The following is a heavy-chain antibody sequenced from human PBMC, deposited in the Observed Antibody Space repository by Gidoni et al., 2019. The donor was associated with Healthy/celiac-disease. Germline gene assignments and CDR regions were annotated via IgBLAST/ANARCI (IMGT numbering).Heavy chain of an antibody. CDR1: CGSIRSGGYF. J-gene: IGHJ4*02. V-gene: IGHV4-31*03. CDR2: IYYSGST. Sequence: QVQLQESGPGLVQPSQTLSLTCTVPCGSIRSGGYFWSWIRQHPGKRLEWIGYIYYSGSTYYNPSLKSRVTISVDTSKNQFSLKLSSVTAADTAVYYCARDTAMVTSPRHFDYWGQGTLVTVSS. D-gene: IGHD5-18*01. CDR3: ARDTAMVTSPRHFDY.